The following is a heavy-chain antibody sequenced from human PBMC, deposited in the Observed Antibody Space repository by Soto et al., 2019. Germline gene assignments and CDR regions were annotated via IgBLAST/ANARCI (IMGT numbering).Heavy chain of an antibody. J-gene: IGHJ6*02. Sequence: SETLSLTCAVYGGSFSGYYWSWIRQPPGKGLEWIGEINHSGSTNYNPSLKSRVTISVDTSKNQFSLKLSSVTAADTAVYYCARDKRYDSSIFCYYYYYGMDVWGQGTTVTVSS. CDR2: INHSGST. V-gene: IGHV4-34*01. CDR3: ARDKRYDSSIFCYYYYYGMDV. D-gene: IGHD3-22*01. CDR1: GGSFSGYY.